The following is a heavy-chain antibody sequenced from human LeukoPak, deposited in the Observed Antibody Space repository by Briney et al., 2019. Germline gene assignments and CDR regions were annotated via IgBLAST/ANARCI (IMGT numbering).Heavy chain of an antibody. Sequence: GSSVKVSCKASGGTFSSYAISWVRQAPGQGLEWMGRIIPILGIANYAQKFQGRVTITADKSTSTAYMELSSLRSEDTAVYYCARVWRKTYYYGSGSYGYWGQGTLVTVSS. CDR3: ARVWRKTYYYGSGSYGY. D-gene: IGHD3-10*01. J-gene: IGHJ4*02. V-gene: IGHV1-69*04. CDR1: GGTFSSYA. CDR2: IIPILGIA.